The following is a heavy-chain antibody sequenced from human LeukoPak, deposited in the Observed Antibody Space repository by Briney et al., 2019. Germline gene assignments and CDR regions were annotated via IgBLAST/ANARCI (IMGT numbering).Heavy chain of an antibody. CDR1: GFTFNHYW. CDR2: VIQDGSEK. CDR3: ARDPFDY. Sequence: GGSPRLSCAASGFTFNHYWMSWVRQAPGKGLEWVASVIQDGSEKHHVDSVKARFTISRDNTKNSLYLQMNSLRAEDTAVYYCARDPFDYWGQGTLVTVSS. V-gene: IGHV3-7*01. J-gene: IGHJ4*02.